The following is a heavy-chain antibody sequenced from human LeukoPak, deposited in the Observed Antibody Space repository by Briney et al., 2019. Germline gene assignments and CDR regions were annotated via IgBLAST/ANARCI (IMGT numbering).Heavy chain of an antibody. CDR3: ASAGYYERSGYTYYFHY. Sequence: PGGSLRLSCAASGFTFSSYWMSWVRQAPGKGLEWVANIKQDGSEKYYVDSVKGRFTISRDNAKSSLYLQMSSLRAEDTAVYYCASAGYYERSGYTYYFHYWGQGTVVTVSS. CDR1: GFTFSSYW. D-gene: IGHD3-22*01. J-gene: IGHJ4*02. V-gene: IGHV3-7*01. CDR2: IKQDGSEK.